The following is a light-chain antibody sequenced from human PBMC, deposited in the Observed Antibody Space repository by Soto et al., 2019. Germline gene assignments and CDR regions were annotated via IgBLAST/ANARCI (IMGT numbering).Light chain of an antibody. CDR1: QSVSSTF. Sequence: EIVLTQSPGTLSLSPGEGATLSCRASQSVSSTFLAWYQQKPGQAPRLLIYGASSRATGIPDRFSGSGSGTDFTLTISRLEPEDFAVYYCQQCGSSPLTFGGGTNVEIK. V-gene: IGKV3-20*01. CDR2: GAS. J-gene: IGKJ4*01. CDR3: QQCGSSPLT.